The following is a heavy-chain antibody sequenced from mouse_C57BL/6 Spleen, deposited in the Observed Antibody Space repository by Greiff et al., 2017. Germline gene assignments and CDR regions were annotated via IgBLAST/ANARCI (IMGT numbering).Heavy chain of an antibody. Sequence: VQLQQSGAELARPGASVKLSCKASGYTFTSYGISWVKQRTGQGLEWIGEIYPRSGNTYYNEKFKGKATLTADKSSSTAYMELRRLTSEDSAVYFCARRDDYAGVDYWGQGTTLTVSS. D-gene: IGHD2-4*01. V-gene: IGHV1-81*01. CDR1: GYTFTSYG. J-gene: IGHJ2*01. CDR2: IYPRSGNT. CDR3: ARRDDYAGVDY.